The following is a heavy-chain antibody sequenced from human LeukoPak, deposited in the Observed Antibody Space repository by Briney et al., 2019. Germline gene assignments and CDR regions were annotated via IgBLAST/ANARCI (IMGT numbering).Heavy chain of an antibody. J-gene: IGHJ6*03. CDR1: GGSFSGYY. D-gene: IGHD2-21*02. V-gene: IGHV4-34*01. Sequence: SETLSLTCAVYGGSFSGYYWSWIRQPPGKGLEWIGEINHSGSTNYNPSLKSRVTISVDTSKNQFSLKLSSVTAADTAVYYCARGVVAYCGGDCYDYYYYYYMDVWGKGTTVTVSS. CDR3: ARGVVAYCGGDCYDYYYYYYMDV. CDR2: INHSGST.